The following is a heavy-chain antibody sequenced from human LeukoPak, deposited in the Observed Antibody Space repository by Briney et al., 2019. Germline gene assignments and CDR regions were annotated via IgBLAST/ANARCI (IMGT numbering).Heavy chain of an antibody. CDR2: IYYSGTT. CDR3: ARRGWDGGYDSSGYYLTYYFDY. Sequence: SETLSLTCTVSGGSISSYYWSWIRQPPGKGLEWIGYIYYSGTTNYNPSLKSRVTISVDTSKNQFSLKLSSVTAADTAVYYCARRGWDGGYDSSGYYLTYYFDYWGQGTLVTVSS. D-gene: IGHD3-22*01. V-gene: IGHV4-59*01. CDR1: GGSISSYY. J-gene: IGHJ4*02.